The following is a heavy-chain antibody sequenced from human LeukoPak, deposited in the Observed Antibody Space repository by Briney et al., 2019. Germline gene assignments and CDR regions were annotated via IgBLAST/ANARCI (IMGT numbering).Heavy chain of an antibody. CDR3: ARAAPRDYAGGSWFFDWFDP. D-gene: IGHD2-15*01. Sequence: ASLKVSCKASGYTFTGYCVHWVRQAPGQGLEWMGWINPSSGGTNSAQQFQGRVTMARDTSTSTAYMELSRLTSDDTAMYYCARAAPRDYAGGSWFFDWFDPWGQGTLVTVSS. CDR1: GYTFTGYC. CDR2: INPSSGGT. J-gene: IGHJ5*02. V-gene: IGHV1-2*02.